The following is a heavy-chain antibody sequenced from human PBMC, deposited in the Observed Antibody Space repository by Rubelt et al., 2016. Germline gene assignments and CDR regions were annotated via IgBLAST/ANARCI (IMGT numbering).Heavy chain of an antibody. J-gene: IGHJ5*02. D-gene: IGHD6-13*01. V-gene: IGHV1-18*01. CDR1: GYTFTSYG. CDR2: ISAYNGNT. Sequence: QVQLVQSGAEVKKPGASVKVSCTASGYTFTSYGISWVRQAPGQGLEWMGWISAYNGNTNYAQELQGRVTMTTETSTGTAYMEWRVRSSDDTAVYYCASMYSSSWYRGWFDPWGQGTLVTVSS. CDR3: ASMYSSSWYRGWFDP.